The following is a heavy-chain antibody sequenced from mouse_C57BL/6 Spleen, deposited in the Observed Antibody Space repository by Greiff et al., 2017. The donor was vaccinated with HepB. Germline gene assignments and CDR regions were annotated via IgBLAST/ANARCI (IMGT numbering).Heavy chain of an antibody. J-gene: IGHJ4*01. V-gene: IGHV1-62-2*01. CDR2: CYPGSGRI. D-gene: IGHD1-1*01. CDR1: GYTFTEYT. Sequence: VQLQQSGAELVKPGASVKLSCKASGYTFTEYTIHWVKQRSGQGLEWIGWCYPGSGRIKYNENCKDKATLTADKPASTVYMELSRWTSEASAVYVGARHLRYAKDYWGQGAAVTVSS. CDR3: ARHLRYAKDY.